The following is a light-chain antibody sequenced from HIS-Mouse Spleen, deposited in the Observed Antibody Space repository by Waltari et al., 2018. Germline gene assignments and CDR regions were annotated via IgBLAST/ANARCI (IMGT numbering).Light chain of an antibody. Sequence: QSALTQPASVSGSPGQSITLSCTGTSSDVGGYNYVSWYQQHPGKAPKLMIYDVSNRPSGGSNRFSGSKSGNTASLTISGLQAEDEADYYCSSYTSSSTEVFGGGTKLTVL. J-gene: IGLJ2*01. V-gene: IGLV2-14*03. CDR3: SSYTSSSTEV. CDR2: DVS. CDR1: SSDVGGYNY.